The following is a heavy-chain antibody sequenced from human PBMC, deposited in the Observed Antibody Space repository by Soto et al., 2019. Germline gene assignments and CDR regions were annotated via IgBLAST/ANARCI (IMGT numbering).Heavy chain of an antibody. Sequence: QITLKESGPTLVKPTQTLTLTCTFSGFSLTTDRVGVGWIRQPPGEALEWLAVIYWDDSTTYRPSLESRLTITKDTSKNQVALTRTNMDSLDTATYYCAHAYGGRSLYWGQGTLVTVSS. CDR2: IYWDDST. CDR3: AHAYGGRSLY. CDR1: GFSLTTDRVG. V-gene: IGHV2-5*02. J-gene: IGHJ4*02. D-gene: IGHD1-26*01.